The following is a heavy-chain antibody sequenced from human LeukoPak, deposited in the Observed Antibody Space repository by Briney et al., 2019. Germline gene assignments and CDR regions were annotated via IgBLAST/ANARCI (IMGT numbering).Heavy chain of an antibody. V-gene: IGHV4-61*02. CDR3: ACNYYDSSGYLTPHDY. CDR2: IYTNGST. CDR1: GGSISSSSYY. D-gene: IGHD3-22*01. Sequence: KPSETLSLTCTVSGGSISSSSYYWSWIRQPAGKGLEWIGRIYTNGSTNYNPSLKSRVTISVDTSKNQFSLKLSSVTAADTAVYYCACNYYDSSGYLTPHDYWGQGTLVTVSS. J-gene: IGHJ4*02.